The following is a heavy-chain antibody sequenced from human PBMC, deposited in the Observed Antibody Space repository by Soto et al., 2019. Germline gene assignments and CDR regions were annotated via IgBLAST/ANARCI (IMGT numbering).Heavy chain of an antibody. CDR3: AKNWNWGSLVH. V-gene: IGHV4-59*08. D-gene: IGHD7-27*01. CDR2: IYYGGST. Sequence: QVHLQESGPGLVKPSETLSLTCTVSGDSISTDYWSWIRQSPGKGLVWIGFIYYGGSTNYNPSLKSRLPLSVXTPKNQFSLKLSSVTAADTAVYYCAKNWNWGSLVHWGQGTLVTVSS. CDR1: GDSISTDY. J-gene: IGHJ4*02.